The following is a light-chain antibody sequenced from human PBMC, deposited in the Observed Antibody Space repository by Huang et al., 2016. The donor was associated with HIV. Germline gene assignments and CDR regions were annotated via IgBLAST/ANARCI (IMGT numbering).Light chain of an antibody. Sequence: QGERATLSCRASQSVSRYLAWYQQKPGQAPRLLIHDASNRATGIPTRFSGSGSGTDFTLTISSLEPEDFAVYYCQQRSSWPLTFGGGTKVEIK. J-gene: IGKJ4*01. V-gene: IGKV3-11*01. CDR3: QQRSSWPLT. CDR2: DAS. CDR1: QSVSRY.